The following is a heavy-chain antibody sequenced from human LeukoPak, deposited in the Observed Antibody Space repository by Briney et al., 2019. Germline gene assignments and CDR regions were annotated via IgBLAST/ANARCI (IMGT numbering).Heavy chain of an antibody. CDR2: IYYSGST. CDR3: ARLRAWELRHFDY. D-gene: IGHD1-26*01. CDR1: GGSISSSSYY. Sequence: SETLSLTCTVSGGSISSSSYYWGWIRQPPGKGLEWIGSIYYSGSTYYNPSLKGRVTISVDTSKNQFSLKLSSVTAADTAVYYCARLRAWELRHFDYWGQGTLVTVSS. V-gene: IGHV4-39*01. J-gene: IGHJ4*02.